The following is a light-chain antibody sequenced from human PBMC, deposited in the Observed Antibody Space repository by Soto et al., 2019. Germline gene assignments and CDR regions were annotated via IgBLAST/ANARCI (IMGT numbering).Light chain of an antibody. CDR3: QQYNTYPFT. CDR1: QSISSW. CDR2: KAS. V-gene: IGKV1-5*03. J-gene: IGKJ2*01. Sequence: DIQMTQSPSILSASVGDRVTITCRASQSISSWLAWHQQNPGKAPKVLIYKASILESGVPSRFSGSGSGTEFTLTISSLQPDDFATYYCQQYNTYPFTFGQGTKLEIK.